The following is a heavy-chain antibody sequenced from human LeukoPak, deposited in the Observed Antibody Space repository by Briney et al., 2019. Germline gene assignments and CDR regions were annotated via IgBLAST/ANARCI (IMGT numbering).Heavy chain of an antibody. D-gene: IGHD2-2*01. J-gene: IGHJ4*02. CDR1: GFAFDEHG. CDR3: ARAPITSPFYFDY. CDR2: INWSGGPP. Sequence: GGSLRLSCTASGFAFDEHGMSWVRQVRGKGLEGGSGINWSGGPPGYPDPFRRRFPISRDNAKNSLYLQMDSLRAEDTALYYSARAPITSPFYFDYWGQGTLVTVSS. V-gene: IGHV3-20*04.